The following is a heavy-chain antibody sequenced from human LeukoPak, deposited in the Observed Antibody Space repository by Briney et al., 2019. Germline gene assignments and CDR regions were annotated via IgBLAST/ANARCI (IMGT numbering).Heavy chain of an antibody. J-gene: IGHJ4*02. Sequence: ASVKVSCKASGYTFTCYYMHWVRQAPGQGLEWMGWINPNSGGTNYAQKFQGRVTMTRDTSTSTVYMELSSLRSEDTAVYYCARDVDSSGWYVAVYWGQGTLVTVSS. CDR3: ARDVDSSGWYVAVY. D-gene: IGHD6-19*01. CDR2: INPNSGGT. V-gene: IGHV1-2*02. CDR1: GYTFTCYY.